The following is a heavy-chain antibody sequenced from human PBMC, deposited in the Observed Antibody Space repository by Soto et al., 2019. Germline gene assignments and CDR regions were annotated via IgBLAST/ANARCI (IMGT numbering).Heavy chain of an antibody. Sequence: SVKVSCKASGGTFSSYAISWVRQAPGQGLEWMGGIIPIFGTANYAQKFQGRVTITADESTSTAYMELSSLRSEDTAVYYCATDLSMTTVLTRFDYWGQGTLVTVS. CDR1: GGTFSSYA. CDR2: IIPIFGTA. V-gene: IGHV1-69*13. J-gene: IGHJ4*02. D-gene: IGHD4-17*01. CDR3: ATDLSMTTVLTRFDY.